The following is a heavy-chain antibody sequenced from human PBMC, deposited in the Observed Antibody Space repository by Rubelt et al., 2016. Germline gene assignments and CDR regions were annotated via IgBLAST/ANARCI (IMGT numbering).Heavy chain of an antibody. V-gene: IGHV4-39*07. Sequence: GSIYYSGSTYYNPSLKSRVTISVDTSKNQFSLKLSSVTAADTAVYYCARDYSSSWYLHDPWGQGTLVTVSS. J-gene: IGHJ5*02. CDR2: IYYSGST. CDR3: ARDYSSSWYLHDP. D-gene: IGHD6-13*01.